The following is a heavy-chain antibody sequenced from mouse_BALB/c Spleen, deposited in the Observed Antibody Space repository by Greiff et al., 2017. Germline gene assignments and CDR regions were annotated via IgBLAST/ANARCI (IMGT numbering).Heavy chain of an antibody. CDR3: TRWDYDRRGGYYYAMDY. CDR2: IYPSDSYT. Sequence: QVQLQQPGAELVRPGASLKLSCKASGYTFTSYWINWVKQRPGQGLEWIGNIYPSDSYTNYNQKFKDKATLTVDKSSSTAYMQLSSPTSEDSAVYYCTRWDYDRRGGYYYAMDYWGQGTSVTVSS. V-gene: IGHV1-69*02. CDR1: GYTFTSYW. D-gene: IGHD2-4*01. J-gene: IGHJ4*01.